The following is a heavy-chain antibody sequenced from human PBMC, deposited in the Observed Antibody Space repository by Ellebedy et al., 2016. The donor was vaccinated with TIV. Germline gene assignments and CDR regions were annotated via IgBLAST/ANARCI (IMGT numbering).Heavy chain of an antibody. Sequence: MPSETLSLTCTVSGGSMSSYYLTWIRQPPGKGLDWIGYMYYSGSTRYNPSLKSRVTISVDTSKNQFSLNLSSVTAADTAVYYCARARYNSGWPYYYGIDVWGQGTTVTVSS. CDR2: MYYSGST. V-gene: IGHV4-59*01. CDR1: GGSMSSYY. CDR3: ARARYNSGWPYYYGIDV. J-gene: IGHJ6*02. D-gene: IGHD6-19*01.